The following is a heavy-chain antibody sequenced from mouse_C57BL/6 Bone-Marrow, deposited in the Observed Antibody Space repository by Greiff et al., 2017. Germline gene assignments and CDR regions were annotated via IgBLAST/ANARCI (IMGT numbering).Heavy chain of an antibody. CDR2: IDPETGGT. J-gene: IGHJ3*01. CDR3: TRGGSGWFAY. D-gene: IGHD1-3*01. CDR1: GYTFTDYE. V-gene: IGHV1-15*01. Sequence: VQLQQSGAELVRPGASVTLSCKASGYTFTDYEMHWVKQTPVHGLEWIGAIDPETGGTAYNQKFKGKAILTADKSSSTAYMELGSLTSEDSAVYDCTRGGSGWFAYWGQGTLVTVSA.